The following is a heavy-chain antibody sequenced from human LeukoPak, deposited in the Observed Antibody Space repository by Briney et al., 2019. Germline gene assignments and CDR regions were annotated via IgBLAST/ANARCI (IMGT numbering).Heavy chain of an antibody. CDR1: GGSISSYY. D-gene: IGHD6-19*01. J-gene: IGHJ4*02. CDR2: IYYSGST. Sequence: SETLSLTCTVSGGSISSYYWGWIRQPPGKGLEWIGYIYYSGSTNYNPSLKSRVTISVDTSKNQFSLKLSSVTAADTAVYYCARDMRYSSGWDDNYYFDYWGQGTLVTVSS. V-gene: IGHV4-59*01. CDR3: ARDMRYSSGWDDNYYFDY.